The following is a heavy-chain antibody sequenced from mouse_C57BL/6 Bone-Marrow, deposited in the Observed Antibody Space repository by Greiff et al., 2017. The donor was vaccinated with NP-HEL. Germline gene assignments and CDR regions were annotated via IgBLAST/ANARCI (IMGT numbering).Heavy chain of an antibody. V-gene: IGHV2-2*01. CDR2: IWSGGST. CDR1: GFSLTSYG. Sequence: VKLQQSGPGLVQPSQSLSITCTVSGFSLTSYGVHWVRQSPGKGLEWLGVIWSGGSTDYNAAFISSMSISKDNSKSQVFFKMNSLQADDTAIYYCARNTPYYYGSSYFDCRGQGTTLTVSS. J-gene: IGHJ2*01. CDR3: ARNTPYYYGSSYFDC. D-gene: IGHD1-1*01.